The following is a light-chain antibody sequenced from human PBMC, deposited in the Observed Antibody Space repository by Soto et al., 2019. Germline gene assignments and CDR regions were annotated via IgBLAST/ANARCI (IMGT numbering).Light chain of an antibody. V-gene: IGKV3-15*01. CDR1: QSVSSN. Sequence: EIVMTQSPVTLSVSPGERATLSCRASQSVSSNLAWYQRKPGQAPRLLIYGASTRATGIPARFSGSGSGTEFTLTISSLQSADFAVYYCQQYNNWPPWTFGQGTKVEIK. CDR2: GAS. J-gene: IGKJ1*01. CDR3: QQYNNWPPWT.